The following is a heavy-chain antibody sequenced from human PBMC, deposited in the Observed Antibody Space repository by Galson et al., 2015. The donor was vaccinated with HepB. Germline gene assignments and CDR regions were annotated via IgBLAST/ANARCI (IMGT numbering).Heavy chain of an antibody. D-gene: IGHD2-21*02. J-gene: IGHJ2*01. CDR1: GFTFSTYS. V-gene: IGHV3-21*01. CDR2: ITSSSDYI. Sequence: SLRLSCAASGFTFSTYSMNWVRQAPGKGLEWVSSITSSSDYIYYADSVKGRFTISRDNAKNSLYLQMNSLRAEDTAVYYCARTALAYCGGDCLPYWYFDLWGRGTLVAVSS. CDR3: ARTALAYCGGDCLPYWYFDL.